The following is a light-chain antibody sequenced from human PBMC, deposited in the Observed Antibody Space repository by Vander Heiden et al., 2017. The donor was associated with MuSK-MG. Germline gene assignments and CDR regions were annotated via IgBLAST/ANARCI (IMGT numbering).Light chain of an antibody. CDR3: QQSDSTPGT. CDR2: AAS. CDR1: QSISSY. J-gene: IGKJ1*01. V-gene: IGKV1-39*01. Sequence: DTQLPQSPSSLSASVGDRVTITCRASQSISSYLNWYQQKPGKAPKLLIYAASSLQSGVPSRFSGSGSGTDFTLTISRLQPEDFATYYCQQSDSTPGTFGQGTKVEIK.